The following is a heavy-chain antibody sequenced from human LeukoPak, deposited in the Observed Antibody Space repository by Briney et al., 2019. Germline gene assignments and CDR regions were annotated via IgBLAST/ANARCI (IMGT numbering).Heavy chain of an antibody. D-gene: IGHD1-1*01. J-gene: IGHJ4*02. CDR2: ISGNGGVI. V-gene: IGHV3-11*04. Sequence: PGGSLRLSCAASGFTFSDNYMTWVRQAPGKGLEWLSYISGNGGVIQYADSVKGRFTISRDNAENLLYLQMDSLRVEDTAIYYCARDPRTVRIWGQGTLVTASS. CDR1: GFTFSDNY. CDR3: ARDPRTVRI.